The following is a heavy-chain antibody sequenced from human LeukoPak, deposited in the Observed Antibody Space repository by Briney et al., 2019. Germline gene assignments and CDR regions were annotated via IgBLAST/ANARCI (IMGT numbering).Heavy chain of an antibody. D-gene: IGHD1-14*01. J-gene: IGHJ4*02. CDR2: TYYRSKWYN. CDR3: ARKSRTYFDY. CDR1: GDSVSSNSAA. V-gene: IGHV6-1*01. Sequence: SQTPSLTYALSGDSVSSNSAAWTWLRQSPSRGLEWLGRTYYRSKWYNDYAVSVKSRITFNPDTSKNQFSLQLNSVTPEDTAVYYCARKSRTYFDYWGQETLVTVSS.